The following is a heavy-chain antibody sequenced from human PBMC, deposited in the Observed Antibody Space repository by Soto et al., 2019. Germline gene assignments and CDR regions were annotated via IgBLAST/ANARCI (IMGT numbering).Heavy chain of an antibody. J-gene: IGHJ6*02. CDR1: GFTFSSYE. D-gene: IGHD3-10*01. Sequence: GGSLRLSCAASGFTFSSYEMNWVRQAPGKGLEWVSYISSSGSTIYYADSVKGRFTISRGNAKNSLYLQMNSLRAEDTALYYCARGDRGGSGSPASYYYSGLDVWGQGATVTVSS. CDR2: ISSSGSTI. V-gene: IGHV3-48*03. CDR3: ARGDRGGSGSPASYYYSGLDV.